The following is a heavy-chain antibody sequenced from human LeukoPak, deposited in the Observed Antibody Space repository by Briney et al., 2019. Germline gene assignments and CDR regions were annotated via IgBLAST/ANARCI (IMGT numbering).Heavy chain of an antibody. J-gene: IGHJ6*03. CDR3: ARGLDTPMARGYYYMDV. V-gene: IGHV1-69*13. CDR2: IIPIFGTA. D-gene: IGHD3-10*01. CDR1: GGTLSSYA. Sequence: SVKVSCKASGGTLSSYAINWVRQAPGQGLEWMGGIIPIFGTANYAQKFQGRVTITADESTSTAYVELSSLRSEDTAVYYCARGLDTPMARGYYYMDVWGKGTTVTVSS.